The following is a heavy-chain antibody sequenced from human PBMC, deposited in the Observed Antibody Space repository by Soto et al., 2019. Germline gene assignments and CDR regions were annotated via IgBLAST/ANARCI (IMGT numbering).Heavy chain of an antibody. CDR3: AKDLHSSGWAAYHFDY. Sequence: QVQLVESGGGVVQPGRSLRLSCAASGFTFSNYGMHWVRQAPGKGLEWVALISYDGSNKYYTDSVKGRFTISRDNTKNTLYLQMNSLRAEDSAVYYCAKDLHSSGWAAYHFDYWGQGTLVTVSS. D-gene: IGHD6-25*01. CDR1: GFTFSNYG. J-gene: IGHJ4*02. V-gene: IGHV3-30*18. CDR2: ISYDGSNK.